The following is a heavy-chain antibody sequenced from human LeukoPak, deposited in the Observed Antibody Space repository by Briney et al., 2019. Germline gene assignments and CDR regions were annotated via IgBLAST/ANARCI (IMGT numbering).Heavy chain of an antibody. V-gene: IGHV1-2*04. D-gene: IGHD2-2*02. CDR2: INANGGCT. J-gene: IGHJ6*02. Sequence: GASVKVSCKASGYTFTGYYMHWVRQAPGQALEWMGWINANGGCTNYAQKFQGWVTMTRDTSISTAYMELSRLRSDDTAVYYCARAASGCSSTSCYMASADYYYGMDVWGQGTTVTVSS. CDR3: ARAASGCSSTSCYMASADYYYGMDV. CDR1: GYTFTGYY.